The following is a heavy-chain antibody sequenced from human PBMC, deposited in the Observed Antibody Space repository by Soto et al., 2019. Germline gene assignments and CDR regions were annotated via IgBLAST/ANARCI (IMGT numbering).Heavy chain of an antibody. CDR3: AAPYVSASYYNAFDY. V-gene: IGHV1-69*12. CDR1: GGTFSSYA. J-gene: IGHJ4*02. CDR2: IIPIFGTA. D-gene: IGHD3-10*01. Sequence: QVQLVQSGAEVKKPGSSVKVSCKASGGTFSSYAISWVRQAPGQGLEWMGGIIPIFGTANYAQKFQGRVMITAAESPPTAYIALSRLSSADTAVYYCAAPYVSASYYNAFDYWGQGTLVTFSS.